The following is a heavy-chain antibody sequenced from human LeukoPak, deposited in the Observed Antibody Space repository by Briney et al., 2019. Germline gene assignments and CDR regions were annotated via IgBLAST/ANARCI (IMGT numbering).Heavy chain of an antibody. J-gene: IGHJ3*01. CDR2: IKSKTYGETT. V-gene: IGHV3-15*05. CDR1: GITLTYDW. D-gene: IGHD2-2*01. Sequence: GGSLRLSCAASGITLTYDWMSWVRQAPGKGLEWVGRIKSKTYGETTDYAAPVKGRFTVSRDDSKNMVALQVNSLKTEDTVLYYCTKERFCASTTCPGAFDLWGQGKMVTVSS. CDR3: TKERFCASTTCPGAFDL.